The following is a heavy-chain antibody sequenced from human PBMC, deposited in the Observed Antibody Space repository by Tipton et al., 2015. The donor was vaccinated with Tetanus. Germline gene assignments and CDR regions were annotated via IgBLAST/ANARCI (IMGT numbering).Heavy chain of an antibody. CDR3: ARGYNGYDILTAYPHYFDS. CDR1: GGSISSRSYY. V-gene: IGHV4-31*03. J-gene: IGHJ4*02. CDR2: IYYTGST. D-gene: IGHD3-9*01. Sequence: TLSLTCTVSGGSISSRSYYWSWIRQHPVKGLEWIGYIYYTGSTYYNPSLKSRVIISVDTSKNQFSLKLSSVTAADTAVYYCARGYNGYDILTAYPHYFDSWGQGTLVTVSS.